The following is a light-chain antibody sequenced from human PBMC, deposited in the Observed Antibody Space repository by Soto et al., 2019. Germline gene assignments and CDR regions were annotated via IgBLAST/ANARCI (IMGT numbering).Light chain of an antibody. Sequence: EIIMTQSPATLSVSPGERASLSCRASQSVSSNLAWYQQKPGQAPRLLIYAASTRATGISTRFSGSGSGTEFTLTISSLQSEDFAVYSCQHYDTSPLSFGGGTEVEI. V-gene: IGKV3-15*01. CDR2: AAS. CDR3: QHYDTSPLS. J-gene: IGKJ4*01. CDR1: QSVSSN.